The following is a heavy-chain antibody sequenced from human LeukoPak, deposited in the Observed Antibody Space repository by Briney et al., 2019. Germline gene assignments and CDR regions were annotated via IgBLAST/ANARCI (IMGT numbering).Heavy chain of an antibody. D-gene: IGHD1-26*01. Sequence: GGSLRLSCAASGFTFSSYGMHWVRQAPGKGLEWVAVIWYDGSNKYYADSVKGRFTISRDNSKNTLYLQMNSLRAEDTAVYYCARGSGGSYFWVFDYWGQGTLVTVSS. CDR3: ARGSGGSYFWVFDY. V-gene: IGHV3-33*01. CDR1: GFTFSSYG. J-gene: IGHJ4*02. CDR2: IWYDGSNK.